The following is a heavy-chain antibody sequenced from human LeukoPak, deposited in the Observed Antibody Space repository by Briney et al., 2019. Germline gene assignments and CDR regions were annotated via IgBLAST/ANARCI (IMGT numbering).Heavy chain of an antibody. D-gene: IGHD6-19*01. CDR1: GFTFSSYA. V-gene: IGHV3-64D*06. CDR3: VKERTSGWYDFDF. CDR2: ISGNGCST. J-gene: IGHJ4*02. Sequence: GGSLRLSCSASGFTFSSYAMHWVRQAPGKGLEYVSGISGNGCSTYYADSVKGRFTISRDNSKNTLFLQLSSLRDEDTAVYYCVKERTSGWYDFDFWGQGTLVTVSS.